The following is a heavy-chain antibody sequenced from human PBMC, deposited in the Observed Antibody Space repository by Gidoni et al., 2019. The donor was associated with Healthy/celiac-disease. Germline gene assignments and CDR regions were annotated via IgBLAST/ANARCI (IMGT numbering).Heavy chain of an antibody. CDR3: ARAPGYCSSTSCYGAFDI. D-gene: IGHD2-2*01. CDR2: INHSGST. V-gene: IGHV4-34*01. CDR1: GGSFSGYS. Sequence: QVQLQQWGAGLLKPSETLSLTCAVYGGSFSGYSWSWIRQPPGKGLEWIGEINHSGSTNYNPSLKSRVTISVDTSKNQFSLKLSSVTAADTAVYYCARAPGYCSSTSCYGAFDIWGQGTMVTVSS. J-gene: IGHJ3*02.